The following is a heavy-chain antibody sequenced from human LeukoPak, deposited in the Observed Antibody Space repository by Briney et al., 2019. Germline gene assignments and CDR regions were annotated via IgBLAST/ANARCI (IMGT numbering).Heavy chain of an antibody. Sequence: PSETLSLTCTVSGGSIGSYYWSWIRQPPGKGLEWIGYIYYSGSTNYNPSLKSRVTISVDTSKNQFSLKLSSVTAADTAVYYCAGLVPEYYGMDVWGQGTTVTVSS. V-gene: IGHV4-59*01. CDR3: AGLVPEYYGMDV. CDR1: GGSIGSYY. D-gene: IGHD2-2*01. CDR2: IYYSGST. J-gene: IGHJ6*02.